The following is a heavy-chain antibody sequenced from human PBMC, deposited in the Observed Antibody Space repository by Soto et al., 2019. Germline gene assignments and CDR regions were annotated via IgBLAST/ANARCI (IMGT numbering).Heavy chain of an antibody. D-gene: IGHD6-19*01. CDR2: INPNNGVA. J-gene: IGHJ4*02. CDR3: AAAAIPVAGRHPDF. V-gene: IGHV1-2*02. Sequence: ASVKVSCKASGHMFTGFYLHWVRQAPGQGLEWMGWINPNNGVATYAKNFQGRVTMTRDSSISTAYMELSSLRSDDTAVYFCAAAAIPVAGRHPDFWGQGTVVTVSS. CDR1: GHMFTGFY.